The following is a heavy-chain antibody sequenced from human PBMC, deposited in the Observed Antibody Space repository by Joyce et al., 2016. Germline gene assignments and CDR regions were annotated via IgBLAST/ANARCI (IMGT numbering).Heavy chain of an antibody. D-gene: IGHD3-3*01. CDR3: ARDFDQYYDFWSGYYSNDAFDI. CDR2: ISPYNGNT. CDR1: GYTFTSYG. Sequence: QVQLVQSGAEVKKPGASVKVSCKASGYTFTSYGISWVRQAPGQGLGWMGWISPYNGNTNYAQKLQGRVTMTTDTSTSTAYMELRSLRSDDTAVYYCARDFDQYYDFWSGYYSNDAFDIWGQGTMVTVSS. J-gene: IGHJ3*02. V-gene: IGHV1-18*01.